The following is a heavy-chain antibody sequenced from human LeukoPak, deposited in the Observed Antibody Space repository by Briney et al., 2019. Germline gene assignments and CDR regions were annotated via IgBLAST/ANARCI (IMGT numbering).Heavy chain of an antibody. J-gene: IGHJ6*03. CDR1: GGSISSYY. V-gene: IGHV4-59*01. CDR3: ATLRKQQLDYYYYYMDV. CDR2: IYYSGST. Sequence: SETLSLTCTVSGGSISSYYWSWLRQPPGKGLEWIGYIYYSGSTNYNPSLKSRVTISVDTSKNQFSLKLSSVTAADTAVYYCATLRKQQLDYYYYYMDVWGKGTTVTVSS. D-gene: IGHD6-13*01.